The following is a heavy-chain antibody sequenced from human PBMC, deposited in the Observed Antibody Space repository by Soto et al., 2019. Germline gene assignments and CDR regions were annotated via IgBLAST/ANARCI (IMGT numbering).Heavy chain of an antibody. D-gene: IGHD1-26*01. CDR3: ARRGEGGATLSNYYYYYGMDV. J-gene: IGHJ6*02. CDR1: GCTFSSYA. V-gene: IGHV1-69*13. CDR2: IIPIFGTA. Sequence: GASVKVSCKASGCTFSSYAISWVRQAPGQVLEWMGGIIPIFGTANYAQKFQGRVTITADESTSTAYMELSSLRSEDTAVYYCARRGEGGATLSNYYYYYGMDVWGQGTTVTVSS.